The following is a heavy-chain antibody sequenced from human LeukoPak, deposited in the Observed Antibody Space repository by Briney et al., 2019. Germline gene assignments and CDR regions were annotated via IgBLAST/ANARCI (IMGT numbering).Heavy chain of an antibody. Sequence: KPSETLSLTCTVSGGSISSYFWSWIRQPPGKGLEWIGYIYYSGSTNYNPSLKSRVTISVDTSKNQFSLKLSSVTAADTAVYYCASTPHYYDSSGYIYWGQGTLVTVSS. J-gene: IGHJ4*02. D-gene: IGHD3-22*01. V-gene: IGHV4-59*01. CDR3: ASTPHYYDSSGYIY. CDR1: GGSISSYF. CDR2: IYYSGST.